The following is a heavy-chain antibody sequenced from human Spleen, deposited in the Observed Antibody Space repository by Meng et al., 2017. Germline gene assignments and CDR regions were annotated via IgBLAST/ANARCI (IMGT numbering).Heavy chain of an antibody. J-gene: IGHJ5*02. Sequence: GESLKISCAASGFTFSSYSMNWVRQAPGKGLEWVSSISSSSSYIYYADSVKGRFTISRDNAKNSLYLQMNSLRAEDTAVYYCARSVGIVGATTWFDPWGQGTLVTVSS. CDR3: ARSVGIVGATTWFDP. CDR1: GFTFSSYS. D-gene: IGHD1-26*01. CDR2: ISSSSSYI. V-gene: IGHV3-21*01.